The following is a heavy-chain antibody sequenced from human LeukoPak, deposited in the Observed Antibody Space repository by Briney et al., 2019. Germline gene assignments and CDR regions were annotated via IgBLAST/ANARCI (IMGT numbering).Heavy chain of an antibody. CDR1: GFTFSSYG. Sequence: GGSLRLSCAASGFTFSSYGMHWVRQAPGKGLEWVAVISFDGSNKYYADSVKGRFTISRDNSKNTLYLQMNSLRAEDTAVYYCAREELGSSLGFDPWGQGTLVTVSS. J-gene: IGHJ5*02. CDR2: ISFDGSNK. V-gene: IGHV3-30*03. D-gene: IGHD3-16*01. CDR3: AREELGSSLGFDP.